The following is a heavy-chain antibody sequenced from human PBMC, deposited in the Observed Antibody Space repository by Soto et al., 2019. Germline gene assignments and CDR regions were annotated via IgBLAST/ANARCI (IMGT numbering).Heavy chain of an antibody. J-gene: IGHJ4*02. CDR1: GDSISSGGYY. D-gene: IGHD1-7*01. CDR3: ARVKGGTTRRAFDA. CDR2: IYDNGGA. Sequence: QVQLQESGPGLVKPSQTLSLTCTVSGDSISSGGYYWSWIRQHPGKGLEWIGYIYDNGGAYYSPSRRGRVVISLDRSENQFSLRLSSVTAADTAVYDCARVKGGTTRRAFDAWGQGTLVTVSA. V-gene: IGHV4-31*03.